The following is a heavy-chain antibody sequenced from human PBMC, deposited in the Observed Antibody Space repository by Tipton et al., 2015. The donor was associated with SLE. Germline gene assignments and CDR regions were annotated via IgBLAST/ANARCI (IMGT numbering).Heavy chain of an antibody. V-gene: IGHV3-7*01. CDR2: IKQDGTEE. CDR3: ARHLCGSGACYRAYYFDY. J-gene: IGHJ4*02. Sequence: SLRLSCAVSGFTFSTYWMSWVRQTPEKRLEWVANIKQDGTEEYYVDSVEGRFTISRDNAKNSVFLEMNSLRAEDTAVYYCARHLCGSGACYRAYYFDYWGQGTLVTVSS. CDR1: GFTFSTYW. D-gene: IGHD2-21*02.